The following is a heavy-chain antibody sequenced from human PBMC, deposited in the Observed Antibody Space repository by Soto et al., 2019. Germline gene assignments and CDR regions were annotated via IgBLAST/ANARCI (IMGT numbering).Heavy chain of an antibody. CDR1: GFAFNNYG. V-gene: IGHV3-21*01. Sequence: AGGSLRLSCTVSGFAFNNYGINWVRQAPGKGLEWVSSISKSDYTYYSDSVKGRFTISRDNAKNSVSLQMNTLRVEDTAVYYCAREDSIIIPAVSDFWGPGTLVTVSS. D-gene: IGHD2-2*01. CDR3: AREDSIIIPAVSDF. CDR2: ISKSDYT. J-gene: IGHJ4*02.